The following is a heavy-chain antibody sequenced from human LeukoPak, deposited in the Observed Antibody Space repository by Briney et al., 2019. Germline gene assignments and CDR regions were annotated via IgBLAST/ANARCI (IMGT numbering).Heavy chain of an antibody. CDR2: ISGSGGST. CDR3: AKDAPVNIVVVPAANS. J-gene: IGHJ4*02. Sequence: PGGSLRLSCAASGFTFSSYSMNWVRQAPGKGLEWVSAISGSGGSTYYADSVKGRFTISRGNSKNTLYLQMNSLRAEDTAVYYCAKDAPVNIVVVPAANSWGQGTLVTVSS. CDR1: GFTFSSYS. D-gene: IGHD2-2*01. V-gene: IGHV3-23*01.